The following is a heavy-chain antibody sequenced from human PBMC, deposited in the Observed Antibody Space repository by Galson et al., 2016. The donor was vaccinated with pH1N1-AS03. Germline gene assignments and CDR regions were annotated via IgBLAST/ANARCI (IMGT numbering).Heavy chain of an antibody. D-gene: IGHD3-16*01. CDR1: GFTINNNN. Sequence: SLRLSCAASGFTINNNNMSWVRQAPGKGLEWVSVIYGGGDTFSADSVKGRFTISRDNSKNTVYLQMNSLRVADTAVYYCAREPWGSTQGEYWGQGTLVTVSS. V-gene: IGHV3-53*01. J-gene: IGHJ4*02. CDR3: AREPWGSTQGEY. CDR2: IYGGGDT.